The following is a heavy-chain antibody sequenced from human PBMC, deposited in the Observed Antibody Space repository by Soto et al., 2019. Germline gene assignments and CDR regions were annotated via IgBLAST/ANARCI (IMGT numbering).Heavy chain of an antibody. CDR1: GYTFTSYG. CDR2: ISAYNGNT. V-gene: IGHV1-18*01. D-gene: IGHD6-19*01. J-gene: IGHJ4*02. CDR3: ARTANPYSSGWYFGY. Sequence: QVQLVQSGAEVKKPGASVKVSCKASGYTFTSYGISWVRQAPGQGLEWMGWISAYNGNTNYAQKLQGRVTMTTDTSTSTAYMELRSLSSDDTAVYYCARTANPYSSGWYFGYWGQGTLVTVSS.